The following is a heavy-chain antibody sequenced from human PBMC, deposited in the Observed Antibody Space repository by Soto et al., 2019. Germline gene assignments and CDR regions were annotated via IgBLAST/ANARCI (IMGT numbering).Heavy chain of an antibody. Sequence: QVQLVQSGAEVKKPGSSVKVSCKASGGTFSRYTISWVRQAPGQGLEWMGRIIPILDIPNYAQNFQGRVTITADKSTRKASXGXSXXGSDDTAVYYCARHFPGVLVLGASPPGGDNYGWDVWGQGTTVTVSS. V-gene: IGHV1-69*02. CDR1: GGTFSRYT. CDR3: ARHFPGVLVLGASPPGGDNYGWDV. D-gene: IGHD2-15*01. J-gene: IGHJ6*02. CDR2: IIPILDIP.